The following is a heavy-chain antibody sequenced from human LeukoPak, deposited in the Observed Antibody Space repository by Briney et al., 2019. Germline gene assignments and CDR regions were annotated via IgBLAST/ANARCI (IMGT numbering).Heavy chain of an antibody. CDR3: ARRRAEGGSNGHYNWFDP. D-gene: IGHD6-13*01. CDR1: GGSINDYY. V-gene: IGHV4-59*08. CDR2: IYYSGST. Sequence: SETLSLTCTVSGGSINDYYWGWIRQPPGKGLEWIGYIYYSGSTKYNPSLKSRVTISVDTSKNQSSLKLNSVTAADTAVYYCARRRAEGGSNGHYNWFDPWGQGTLVTVSS. J-gene: IGHJ5*02.